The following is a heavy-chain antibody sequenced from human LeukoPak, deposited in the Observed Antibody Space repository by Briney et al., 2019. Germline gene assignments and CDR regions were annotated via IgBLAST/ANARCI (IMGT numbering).Heavy chain of an antibody. D-gene: IGHD4-17*01. Sequence: SETLPLTCTVSGGSISSGGYYWSWIRQHPGKGLEWIGYIYYSGSTYYNPSLKSRVTISVDTSKNQFSLKLSSVTAADTAVYYCARIGDYDEDYYFDYWGQGTLVTVSS. V-gene: IGHV4-31*03. CDR3: ARIGDYDEDYYFDY. CDR1: GGSISSGGYY. J-gene: IGHJ4*02. CDR2: IYYSGST.